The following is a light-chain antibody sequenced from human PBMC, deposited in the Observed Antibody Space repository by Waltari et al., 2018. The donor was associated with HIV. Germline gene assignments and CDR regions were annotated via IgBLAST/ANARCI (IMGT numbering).Light chain of an antibody. V-gene: IGLV1-44*01. Sequence: QSVLTQPHSASGTPGQRSIISCSGSTSNIGTNNVNWYQQLPGTTPILLMHSNIQRPSVVPDRFAGSRSGTSASLAIIGLQSEDEADYYCSAWDASLGAWMFGGGTKLTVL. CDR2: SNI. J-gene: IGLJ3*02. CDR3: SAWDASLGAWM. CDR1: TSNIGTNN.